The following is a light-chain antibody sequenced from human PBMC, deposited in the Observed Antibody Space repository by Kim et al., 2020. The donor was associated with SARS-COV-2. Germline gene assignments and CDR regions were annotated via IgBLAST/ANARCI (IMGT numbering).Light chain of an antibody. V-gene: IGLV4-69*01. CDR2: LNRDGNN. CDR1: SGGSSYD. Sequence: ARVKPTCDLSSGGSSYDNAWQRQQPAKGPGYLMKLNRDGNNSKGDGIPDRFSGSSSGAERSLSISSLQSEDEADYYCQTWGPGIRVFGGGTQLTVL. CDR3: QTWGPGIRV. J-gene: IGLJ3*02.